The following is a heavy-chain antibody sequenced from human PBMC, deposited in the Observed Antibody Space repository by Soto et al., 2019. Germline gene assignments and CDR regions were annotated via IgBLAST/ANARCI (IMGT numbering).Heavy chain of an antibody. CDR1: GGSISGYY. CDR3: ARDLWGYCGTACYPLDV. Sequence: SETLSLTCTVSGGSISGYYWSWIRPPPGKGLEWIGYMYNTGSTVYNPSFKSRVTISVDTSKNQFSLKLNSVTAADTAVYYCARDLWGYCGTACYPLDVWGQGTTVS. V-gene: IGHV4-59*01. J-gene: IGHJ6*02. CDR2: MYNTGST. D-gene: IGHD2-21*02.